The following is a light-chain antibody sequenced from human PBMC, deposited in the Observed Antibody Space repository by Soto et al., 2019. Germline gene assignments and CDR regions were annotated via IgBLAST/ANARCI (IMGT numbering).Light chain of an antibody. J-gene: IGKJ5*01. CDR2: ATS. V-gene: IGKV3-20*01. Sequence: ETLLTQSPATLSMSPGETATLSCRASQSVSNSLAWYRQRPGQPPSLLIYATSTRATGVPARFTGSGSGTDFTPTISRLEPEDFAVYYCQQYGSSPITFGQGTRLEI. CDR3: QQYGSSPIT. CDR1: QSVSNS.